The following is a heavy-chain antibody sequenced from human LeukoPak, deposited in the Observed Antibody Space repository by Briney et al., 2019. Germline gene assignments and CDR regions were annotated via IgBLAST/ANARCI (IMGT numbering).Heavy chain of an antibody. D-gene: IGHD5-18*01. CDR3: ARVGSRGYSYGTFDY. CDR1: GFTFSNYG. Sequence: PGGSLRLSCAASGFTFSNYGMTWVRQAPGKGLEWVSVVSGGGSSTYYADSVKGRFIISRDNSKNTLYLQMNSLRAEDTAVYYCARVGSRGYSYGTFDYWGQGTLVTVSS. J-gene: IGHJ4*02. V-gene: IGHV3-23*01. CDR2: VSGGGSST.